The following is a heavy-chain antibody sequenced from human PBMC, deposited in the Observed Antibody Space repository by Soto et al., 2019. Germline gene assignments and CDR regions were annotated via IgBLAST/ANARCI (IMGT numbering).Heavy chain of an antibody. D-gene: IGHD5-18*01. CDR3: ARGRGYSYGSYFVY. Sequence: PSETLSLTCTVSGGSISNADYYWSWVRQPPGKGLEWIGYINHSGSTNYNPSLKSRVTISVDTSKNQFSLKLSSVTAADTAVYYCARGRGYSYGSYFVYWGQGTLVTVSS. CDR1: GGSISNADYY. V-gene: IGHV4-30-4*01. CDR2: INHSGST. J-gene: IGHJ4*02.